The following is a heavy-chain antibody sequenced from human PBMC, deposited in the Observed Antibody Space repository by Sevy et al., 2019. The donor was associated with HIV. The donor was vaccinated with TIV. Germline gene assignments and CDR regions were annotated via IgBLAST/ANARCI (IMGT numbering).Heavy chain of an antibody. CDR1: GFTFSSYG. D-gene: IGHD6-6*01. J-gene: IGHJ6*02. Sequence: GGSLRLSCAASGFTFSSYGMHWVRQAPGKGLEWVAVISYDGSNKYYADSVKGRFTISRDNSKNTLYLQMNSLRAEDTAVYYCANSIAARLVYYGMDVWGQGTTVTVSS. V-gene: IGHV3-30*18. CDR3: ANSIAARLVYYGMDV. CDR2: ISYDGSNK.